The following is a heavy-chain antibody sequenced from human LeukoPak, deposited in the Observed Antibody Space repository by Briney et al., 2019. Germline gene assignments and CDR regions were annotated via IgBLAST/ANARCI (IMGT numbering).Heavy chain of an antibody. CDR1: GFTFSNYA. CDR2: ISAVGDST. J-gene: IGHJ1*01. CDR3: AKDRTYCSGGSCYSEYFQH. V-gene: IGHV3-23*01. D-gene: IGHD2-15*01. Sequence: VGSLRLSCAASGFTFSNYAMNWVRQAPGKGLEWVSTISAVGDSTYYAESVKGRFTMSRDNSKNTVYLQMSSLRAEDTAVYYCAKDRTYCSGGSCYSEYFQHWGQGTLVTVSS.